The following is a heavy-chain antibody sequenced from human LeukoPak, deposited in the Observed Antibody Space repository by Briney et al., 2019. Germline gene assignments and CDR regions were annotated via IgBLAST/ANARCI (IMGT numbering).Heavy chain of an antibody. Sequence: PGGSLRLSCAASGFTFSSYPMSWVRQAPGKGLEWVSSISRSGGSTYYADSVKGRFTISRDNSKNTLYLQMNSLRAEDTAVYYCARRDYGSRGPRYFFDYWGQGTLVTVSS. V-gene: IGHV3-23*01. D-gene: IGHD3-22*01. CDR2: ISRSGGST. CDR1: GFTFSSYP. J-gene: IGHJ4*02. CDR3: ARRDYGSRGPRYFFDY.